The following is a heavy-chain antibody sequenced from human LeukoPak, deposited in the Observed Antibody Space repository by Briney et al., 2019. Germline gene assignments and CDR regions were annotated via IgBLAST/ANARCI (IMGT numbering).Heavy chain of an antibody. CDR2: ISGSGGST. CDR3: ANWVGPYDFWSGPPS. V-gene: IGHV3-23*01. D-gene: IGHD3-3*01. CDR1: GFTFSSYA. J-gene: IGHJ4*02. Sequence: PGGSLRLSCAASGFTFSSYAMSWVRQAPGKGLEWVSAISGSGGSTYYADSVKGRFAISRDNSKNTLYLQMNSLRAEDMAVYYCANWVGPYDFWSGPPSWGQGTLVTVSS.